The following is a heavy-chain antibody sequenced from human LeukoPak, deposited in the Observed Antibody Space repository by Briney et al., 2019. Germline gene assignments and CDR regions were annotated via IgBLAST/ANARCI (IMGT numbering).Heavy chain of an antibody. J-gene: IGHJ6*03. Sequence: PSETLSLTCTVSGGSISSSSYYWCWIRQPPGKGLEWIGSIYYSGSTYYNPSLKSRVTISVDTSKNQFSLKLSSVTAADTAVYYCARHRAYYYYYMDVWGKGTTVTVSS. CDR1: GGSISSSSYY. CDR3: ARHRAYYYYYMDV. V-gene: IGHV4-39*01. D-gene: IGHD3-10*01. CDR2: IYYSGST.